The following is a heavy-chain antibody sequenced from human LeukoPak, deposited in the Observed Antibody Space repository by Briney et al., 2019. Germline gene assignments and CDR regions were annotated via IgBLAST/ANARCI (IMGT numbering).Heavy chain of an antibody. V-gene: IGHV1-69*13. Sequence: ASVKVSCKASGGTFSSYAISWVRQAPGQGLEWMGGIIPIFGTANYAQKFQGRVTITADESTSTAYMELSSLRSEDTAVYYCARGGEVGGQWVLDYWGHGTLVTVSS. CDR2: IIPIFGTA. J-gene: IGHJ4*01. CDR1: GGTFSSYA. D-gene: IGHD1-26*01. CDR3: ARGGEVGGQWVLDY.